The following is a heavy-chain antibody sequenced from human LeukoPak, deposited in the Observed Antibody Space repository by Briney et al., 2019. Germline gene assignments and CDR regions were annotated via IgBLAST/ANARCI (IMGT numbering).Heavy chain of an antibody. D-gene: IGHD2-21*01. CDR3: AKGMYGVGGALDY. J-gene: IGHJ4*02. CDR1: GFIFRTYG. CDR2: ITAGGGNT. Sequence: GGSLRLSCAASGFIFRTYGMNWVRQAPGKGLEYVSGITAGGGNTYYRDSLKGRFTISRDDSKDTLFLQMNNLRVEDTAVYYCAKGMYGVGGALDYWGRGSLVTVSS. V-gene: IGHV3-23*01.